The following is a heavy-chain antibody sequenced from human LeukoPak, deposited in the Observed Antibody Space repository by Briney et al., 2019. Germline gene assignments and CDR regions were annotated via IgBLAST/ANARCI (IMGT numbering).Heavy chain of an antibody. V-gene: IGHV4-4*02. CDR3: ARAYYGSGSYYKD. CDR1: GGSISSSNW. Sequence: PSETLSLTCAVSGGSISSSNWWSWVRQPPGKGLEWIGEIYHSGSTNYNPSLKSRVTISVDKSKNQFSLKLSSVTAADTAVYYCARAYYGSGSYYKDWGQGTLVTVSS. D-gene: IGHD3-10*01. CDR2: IYHSGST. J-gene: IGHJ4*02.